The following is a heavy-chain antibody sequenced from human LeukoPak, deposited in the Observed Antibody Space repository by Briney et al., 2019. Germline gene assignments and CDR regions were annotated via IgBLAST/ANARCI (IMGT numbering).Heavy chain of an antibody. Sequence: SETLSLTCTVSGGSIISYYWSWIRQPPGKGLEWIGYIHYNETTNYNPSVKNRVTISVDTSKNQFSLKLSSVTAADTDVYYCARGRRFCSSTSCYTEAADIWGEGTMVTVSS. V-gene: IGHV4-59*01. CDR2: IHYNETT. CDR1: GGSIISYY. D-gene: IGHD2-2*02. J-gene: IGHJ3*02. CDR3: ARGRRFCSSTSCYTEAADI.